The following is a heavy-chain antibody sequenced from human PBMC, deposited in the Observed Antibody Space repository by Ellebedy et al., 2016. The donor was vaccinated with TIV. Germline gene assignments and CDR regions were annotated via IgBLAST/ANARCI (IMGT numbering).Heavy chain of an antibody. CDR1: GGSVSSGGYY. Sequence: ETLSLTCTVSGGSVSSGGYYWSWVRQAPGKGLEWVSSISGSGGNSYYADSVMGRFTISRDNTKNTVTLQMNSLRADDTAKYYCAKHKFSYYFYLDVWGIGTTVTVSS. V-gene: IGHV3-23*01. J-gene: IGHJ6*03. CDR3: AKHKFSYYFYLDV. CDR2: ISGSGGNS.